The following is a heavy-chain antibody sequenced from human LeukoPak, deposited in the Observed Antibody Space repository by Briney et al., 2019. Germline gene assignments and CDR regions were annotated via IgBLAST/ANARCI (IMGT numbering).Heavy chain of an antibody. CDR1: GYTFTSYY. CDR2: INPSGDST. V-gene: IGHV1-46*01. D-gene: IGHD3-16*01. J-gene: IGHJ4*02. CDR3: ARGPPLRITFGGVIVY. Sequence: ASVKVSCKASGYTFTSYYMHWVRQAPGQGLEWMGIINPSGDSTSYAQRFQGRVTMTRDTSTSTVYMELSSLRSEDTAVYYCARGPPLRITFGGVIVYWGQGTLVTVSS.